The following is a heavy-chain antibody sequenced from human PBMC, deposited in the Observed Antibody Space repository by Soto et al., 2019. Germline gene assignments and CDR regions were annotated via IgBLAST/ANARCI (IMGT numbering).Heavy chain of an antibody. J-gene: IGHJ4*02. CDR2: ISSSSSYI. CDR3: ARDRTGYDFWSGYYTGSCFDY. V-gene: IGHV3-21*01. Sequence: EVQLVESGGGLVKPGGSLRLSCAASGFTFSSYSMNWVRQAPGKGLEWVSSISSSSSYIYYADSVKGRFTLSRDNAKNSLYLQMNRLRAESTAVYYCARDRTGYDFWSGYYTGSCFDYWGQGTLVTVSS. CDR1: GFTFSSYS. D-gene: IGHD3-3*01.